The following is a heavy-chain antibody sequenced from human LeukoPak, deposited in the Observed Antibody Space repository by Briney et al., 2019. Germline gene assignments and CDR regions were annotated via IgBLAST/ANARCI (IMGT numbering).Heavy chain of an antibody. J-gene: IGHJ4*02. V-gene: IGHV3-43*02. D-gene: IGHD6-19*01. CDR1: GFTFDDYA. CDR3: AKDKYLGIAVAGHFDY. CDR2: ISGDGGST. Sequence: GGSLRLSCAASGFTFDDYAMHWVRQAPGKGLEWVSLISGDGGSTYYADSVKGRFTISRDNSKNSLYLQMNSLRTEDTALYYCAKDKYLGIAVAGHFDYWGQGTLVTVSS.